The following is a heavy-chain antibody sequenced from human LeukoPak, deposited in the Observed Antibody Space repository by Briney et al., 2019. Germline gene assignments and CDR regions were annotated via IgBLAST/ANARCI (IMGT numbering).Heavy chain of an antibody. V-gene: IGHV4-59*12. CDR1: GGSISNSY. D-gene: IGHD3-10*01. J-gene: IGHJ5*02. CDR3: ARGPRIGNYYGSGTYSFDP. Sequence: PSETLSLTCTVSGGSISNSYRSWIRQPPGKGLEWIADIYYNGSTNYNPSLKSRVTISVDTSKNQFSLKLSSVTAADTAVYYCARGPRIGNYYGSGTYSFDPWGQGTLVTVSS. CDR2: IYYNGST.